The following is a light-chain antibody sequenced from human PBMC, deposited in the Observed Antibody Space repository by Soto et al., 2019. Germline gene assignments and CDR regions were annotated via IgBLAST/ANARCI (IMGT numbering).Light chain of an antibody. CDR3: QSYDSSLSGHVV. CDR1: SCNIGAGYD. Sequence: QSVLTQPPSVSGAPGQRVTISCTGSSCNIGAGYDVHWYQQLPGTAPKLLIYGNSNRPSGVPDRFSGSKSGTSASRAITGLQAEDEADYYCQSYDSSLSGHVVFGGGTKLTVL. V-gene: IGLV1-40*01. CDR2: GNS. J-gene: IGLJ2*01.